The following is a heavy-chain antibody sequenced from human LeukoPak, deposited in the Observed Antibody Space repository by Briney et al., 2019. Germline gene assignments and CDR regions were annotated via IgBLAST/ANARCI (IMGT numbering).Heavy chain of an antibody. J-gene: IGHJ4*02. CDR2: ISWNSGSI. D-gene: IGHD3-10*01. CDR1: GFTFDDYA. V-gene: IGHV3-9*01. CDR3: AKDLLIRGLITTFGY. Sequence: GRSLRLSCVASGFTFDDYAMHWVRQAPGKGLEWVSGISWNSGSIGYADSVKGRFTISRDNAKNSLYLQMNSLIPEDTAFYYCAKDLLIRGLITTFGYWGQGTLVTVSS.